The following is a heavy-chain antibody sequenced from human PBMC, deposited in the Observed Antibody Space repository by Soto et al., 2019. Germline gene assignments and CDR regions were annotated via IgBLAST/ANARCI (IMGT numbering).Heavy chain of an antibody. CDR1: GDSIIGFY. J-gene: IGHJ4*02. Sequence: SETLSLTCTVSGDSIIGFYWGWIRQPPGKGLEWIGYINHAESTYYSPSLQSRVTISLDSSKTQFSLILTSVTAADTAVYFCARFRRNYFDSWGQGTLVTVSS. CDR2: INHAEST. D-gene: IGHD3-10*01. CDR3: ARFRRNYFDS. V-gene: IGHV4-59*01.